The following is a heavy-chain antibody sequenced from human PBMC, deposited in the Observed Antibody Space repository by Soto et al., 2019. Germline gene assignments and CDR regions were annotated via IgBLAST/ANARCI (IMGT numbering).Heavy chain of an antibody. V-gene: IGHV1-18*01. CDR1: GYTFTSYG. Sequence: GASVKVSCKASGYTFTSYGISWVRQAPGQGLEWMGWISAYNGNTNYAQKFQGRVTMTEDTSTDTAYMELSSLRSEDTAVYYCATGNQWGLQLAYWGQGTLVTVSS. J-gene: IGHJ4*02. D-gene: IGHD1-26*01. CDR2: ISAYNGNT. CDR3: ATGNQWGLQLAY.